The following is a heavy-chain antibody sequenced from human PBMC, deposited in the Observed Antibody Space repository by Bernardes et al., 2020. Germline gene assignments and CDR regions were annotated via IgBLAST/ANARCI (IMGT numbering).Heavy chain of an antibody. D-gene: IGHD1-26*01. Sequence: ASVKVSCKASGYTFTGYYMHWVRQAPGQGLEWMGWINPNSGGTHYAQKFQGRVTMTSNTSISTAYMELSRLRSDDTAVYYCARGGVGATVDYWGQGTLVTGSS. CDR1: GYTFTGYY. CDR2: INPNSGGT. V-gene: IGHV1-2*02. J-gene: IGHJ4*02. CDR3: ARGGVGATVDY.